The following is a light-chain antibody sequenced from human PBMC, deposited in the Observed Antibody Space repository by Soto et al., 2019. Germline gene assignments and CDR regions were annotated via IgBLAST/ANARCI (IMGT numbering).Light chain of an antibody. J-gene: IGKJ4*01. CDR3: QQRRDWPPLT. V-gene: IGKV3-11*01. Sequence: EVVLTQSPVTLALSPGERATLSCRASQNVDIYVAWYQQRPGQAPRLLIYDASNRATGIPARFSGGGSGTDFTLTISSLGPEDFAVYYCQQRRDWPPLTFGGGTKVEIK. CDR2: DAS. CDR1: QNVDIY.